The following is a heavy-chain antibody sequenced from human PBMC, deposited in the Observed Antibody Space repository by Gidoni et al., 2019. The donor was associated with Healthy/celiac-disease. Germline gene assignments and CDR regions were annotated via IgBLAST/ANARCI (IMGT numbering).Heavy chain of an antibody. D-gene: IGHD5-12*01. Sequence: EVQLLESGGGLVQPGGSLSLSCAASGFPFSRYAMSWVRQAPGKGLEWVSAISGSGGSTYYADSVKGRFTISRDNSKNTLYLQMNSLRAEDTAVYYCAKDRAGWLQLPDFDYWGQGTLVTVSS. V-gene: IGHV3-23*01. CDR1: GFPFSRYA. CDR2: ISGSGGST. J-gene: IGHJ4*02. CDR3: AKDRAGWLQLPDFDY.